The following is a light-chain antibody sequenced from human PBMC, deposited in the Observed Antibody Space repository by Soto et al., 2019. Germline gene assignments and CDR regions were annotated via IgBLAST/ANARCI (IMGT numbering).Light chain of an antibody. CDR3: ALYMGSGIWV. Sequence: QTVVTQEPSFSVSPGRTVTLTCGLSSGSVSANFYPSWYQQTPGQAPRTLIYNTNTRSSGVPDRFSGSILGNKAALTITGAQADDESDYYCALYMGSGIWVFGGGTKVTVL. V-gene: IGLV8-61*01. CDR2: NTN. CDR1: SGSVSANFY. J-gene: IGLJ3*02.